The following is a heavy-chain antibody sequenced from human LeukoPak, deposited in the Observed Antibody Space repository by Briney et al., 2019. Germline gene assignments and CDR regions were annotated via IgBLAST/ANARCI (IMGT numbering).Heavy chain of an antibody. D-gene: IGHD1-20*01. CDR2: IYHIGST. Sequence: SETLSLTCGVSGYSISRGYYWAWIRHPPGKGLEWIGTIYHIGSTYYNPSLESRVTISVDKSKNEFSLNLNSVTAADTAVYYCARAGWIITSGIDYWGQGALVTVSS. CDR3: ARAGWIITSGIDY. CDR1: GYSISRGYY. V-gene: IGHV4-38-2*01. J-gene: IGHJ4*02.